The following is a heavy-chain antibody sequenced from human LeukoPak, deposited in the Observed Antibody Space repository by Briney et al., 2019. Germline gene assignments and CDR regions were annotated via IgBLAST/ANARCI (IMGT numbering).Heavy chain of an antibody. V-gene: IGHV3-23*01. CDR1: GFTFSSSA. Sequence: GGSLRLSCAASGFTFSSSAITWVRQAPGEGLEWVSGIAGSDGSTYYADSVKGRFTISRDNSKNTLYLQMNSLRAEDTAVYYCAKFIDLYYFDYWGQGTLVTVSS. J-gene: IGHJ4*02. CDR3: AKFIDLYYFDY. CDR2: IAGSDGST.